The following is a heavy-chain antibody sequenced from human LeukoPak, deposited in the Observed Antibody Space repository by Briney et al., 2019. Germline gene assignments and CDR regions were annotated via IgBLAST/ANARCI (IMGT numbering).Heavy chain of an antibody. CDR3: AKQEIGTTWSVGY. CDR1: GFTFSSYG. J-gene: IGHJ4*02. V-gene: IGHV3-30*18. CDR2: ISFDGSHE. Sequence: GGALRLSCAASGFTFSSYGMHRVRQGPGKGLGGVAVISFDGSHEYYADSVKGRFTISRDTSKNTLYLQMNSLRAEDTAVYYCAKQEIGTTWSVGYWGQGTLVTVSS. D-gene: IGHD1-14*01.